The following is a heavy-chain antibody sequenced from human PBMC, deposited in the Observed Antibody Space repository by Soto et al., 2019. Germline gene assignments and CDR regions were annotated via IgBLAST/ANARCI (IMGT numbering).Heavy chain of an antibody. V-gene: IGHV1-8*01. J-gene: IGHJ6*03. CDR2: MNPNSGNT. CDR1: GYTFTSYD. Sequence: ASVKVSCKASGYTFTSYDINWVRQATGQGLEWMGWMNPNSGNTGYAQKFQGRVTMTRNTSISTAYMELSSLRSEDTAVYYCARGAREDIVVVVAATPDYYYYMDGWGKGTTVTVSS. D-gene: IGHD2-15*01. CDR3: ARGAREDIVVVVAATPDYYYYMDG.